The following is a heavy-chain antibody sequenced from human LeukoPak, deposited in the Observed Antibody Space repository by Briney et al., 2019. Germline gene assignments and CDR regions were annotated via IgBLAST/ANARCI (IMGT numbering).Heavy chain of an antibody. CDR2: IWYDGDNK. CDR3: ARDGIAAAGQYYCYGMDV. V-gene: IGHV3-33*08. D-gene: IGHD6-13*01. J-gene: IGHJ6*02. CDR1: GFTFSNYG. Sequence: GRSLRLSCVGSGFTFSNYGIHWVRQAPGNGLEWVAVIWYDGDNKYYADSVKGRFTISRDNSKNTLYLQMNSLRAEDTAVYYCARDGIAAAGQYYCYGMDVWGQGTTVTVSS.